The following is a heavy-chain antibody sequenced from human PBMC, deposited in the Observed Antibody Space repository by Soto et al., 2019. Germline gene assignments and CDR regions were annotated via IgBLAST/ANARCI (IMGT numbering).Heavy chain of an antibody. CDR2: ISAYNGNT. V-gene: IGHV1-18*01. CDR3: ASSSGYENFDY. J-gene: IGHJ4*02. CDR1: GYTFTSYG. D-gene: IGHD5-12*01. Sequence: ASVKVSCKASGYTFTSYGISWVRQAPGQGLEWMGWISAYNGNTNYAQKLQGRVTMTTDTSTSTACMELRSLRSDDTAVYYCASSSGYENFDYWGQGTLVTVSS.